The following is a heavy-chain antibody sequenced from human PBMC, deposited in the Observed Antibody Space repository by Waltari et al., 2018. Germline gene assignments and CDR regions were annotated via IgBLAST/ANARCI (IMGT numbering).Heavy chain of an antibody. CDR2: IIPIFGTA. J-gene: IGHJ5*02. V-gene: IGHV1-69*01. Sequence: QVQLVQSGAEVKKPGSSVKVSCKASGGTFSSYAISWVRQAPGQGLEWMGGIIPIFGTANYAQKFQGRVTITADDSASTAYKELSSLSSEDTAVYYCARWYGDYANWFDPWGQGTLVTVAS. CDR1: GGTFSSYA. D-gene: IGHD4-17*01. CDR3: ARWYGDYANWFDP.